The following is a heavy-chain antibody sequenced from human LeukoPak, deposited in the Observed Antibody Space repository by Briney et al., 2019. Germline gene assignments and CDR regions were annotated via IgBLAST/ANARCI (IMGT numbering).Heavy chain of an antibody. J-gene: IGHJ6*03. V-gene: IGHV4-38-2*01. Sequence: SETLSLTCAVSGYSISSGYYWGWIRQPPGKGLEWIGSIYHSGSTYYNPSLKSRVTISVDTSKNQFSLKLSSVTAADTAVYYCARSPPYYYYYMDVWGKGTTVTVSS. CDR2: IYHSGST. CDR1: GYSISSGYY. CDR3: ARSPPYYYYYMDV.